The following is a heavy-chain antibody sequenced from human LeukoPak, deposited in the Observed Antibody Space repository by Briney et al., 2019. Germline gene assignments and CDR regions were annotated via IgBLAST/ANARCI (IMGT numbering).Heavy chain of an antibody. CDR2: IRIKAYGGTS. J-gene: IGHJ4*02. CDR1: GFTFGDYA. V-gene: IGHV3-49*03. D-gene: IGHD2/OR15-2a*01. CDR3: TRVRRFYASPFDF. Sequence: GVLRLSCTASGFTFGDYALTWFRQAPGKGLEWIGFIRIKAYGGTSEYAASVKGRFTISRDDSNNIAYLQMNSLKTEDTAVYYCTRVRRFYASPFDFWGQGTLVTVSS.